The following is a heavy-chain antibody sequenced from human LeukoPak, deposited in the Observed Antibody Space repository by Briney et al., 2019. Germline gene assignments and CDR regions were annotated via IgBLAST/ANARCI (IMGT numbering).Heavy chain of an antibody. CDR3: ARSYYYYGMDV. V-gene: IGHV3-7*03. J-gene: IGHJ6*02. CDR2: IKQDGSEK. CDR1: GFTFSSYW. Sequence: PGGSLRLSCAASGFTFSSYWMSWVRQAPGKGLEWVANIKQDGSEKYYVDSVKGRFTISRDSAEKSLYLQMNSLRAEDTAVYYCARSYYYYGMDVWGQGTTVTVSS.